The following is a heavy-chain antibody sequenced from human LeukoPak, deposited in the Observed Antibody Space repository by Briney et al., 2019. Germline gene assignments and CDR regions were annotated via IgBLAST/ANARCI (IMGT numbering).Heavy chain of an antibody. CDR1: GGSFSNYA. D-gene: IGHD5-12*01. V-gene: IGHV1-69*04. J-gene: IGHJ4*02. Sequence: RASVKVSCKASGGSFSNYAFSWVRQAPGQGLEWMGRITPIVDIATYIQKFQGRVTITADKSTSTAYMELSSLRSEDTAVYYCARETPGYGGYSRLLDYWGQGTLVTVSS. CDR3: ARETPGYGGYSRLLDY. CDR2: ITPIVDIA.